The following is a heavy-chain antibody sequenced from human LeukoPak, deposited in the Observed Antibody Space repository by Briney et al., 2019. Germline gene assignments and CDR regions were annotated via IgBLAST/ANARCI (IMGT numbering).Heavy chain of an antibody. Sequence: GESLKISCKGSGYSFTNYWVGWVRQMPEKGLGWLGFIYPGDSDTRYGPSFQGRVTISADKSISTAFLQWSSLKASDTAMYYCARLEVTYSISPFDYWGQGTLVTVSS. J-gene: IGHJ4*02. D-gene: IGHD6-13*01. V-gene: IGHV5-51*01. CDR1: GYSFTNYW. CDR2: IYPGDSDT. CDR3: ARLEVTYSISPFDY.